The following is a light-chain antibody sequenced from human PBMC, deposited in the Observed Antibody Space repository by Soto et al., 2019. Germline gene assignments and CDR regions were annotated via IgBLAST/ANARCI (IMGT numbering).Light chain of an antibody. CDR2: DAS. V-gene: IGKV3D-15*01. J-gene: IGKJ2*01. Sequence: EVVMTQSPATLSVSPGERATVSCRAIQSVSTNLAWYQQRPGQAPRLLIYDASTRATGIPARFSGSGSGTDFTLTITSLQSEDFGFYDCQQYNNWPRTFGQGTELLIK. CDR3: QQYNNWPRT. CDR1: QSVSTN.